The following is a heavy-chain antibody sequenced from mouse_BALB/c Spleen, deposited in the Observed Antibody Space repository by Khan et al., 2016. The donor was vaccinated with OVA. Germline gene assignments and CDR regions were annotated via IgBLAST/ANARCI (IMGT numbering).Heavy chain of an antibody. CDR3: ARGSVNSRFAY. CDR2: ISTFYGDA. CDR1: GYTFTDFA. D-gene: IGHD1-3*01. V-gene: IGHV1S137*01. J-gene: IGHJ3*01. Sequence: QVQLQQSGAELVRPGVSVKISCKGSGYTFTDFAMHWVKQSHAKSLEWIGVISTFYGDATYNQMFKDKATMTVDKSSSTAYMELVRLTSEDSAIYCCARGSVNSRFAYWGQGTLVTVSA.